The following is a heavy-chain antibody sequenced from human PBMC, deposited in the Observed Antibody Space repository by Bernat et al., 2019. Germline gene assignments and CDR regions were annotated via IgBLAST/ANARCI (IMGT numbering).Heavy chain of an antibody. CDR1: GFTVSSNY. CDR3: ARESSGWYDY. CDR2: IYSGGST. J-gene: IGHJ4*02. V-gene: IGHV3-53*01. D-gene: IGHD6-19*01. Sequence: EVQLVESGGGLIQPGGSLRLSCAASGFTVSSNYMSWVRQAPGKGLEWVSVIYSGGSTYYADSVKGRFTISSDNAKNTLYLQMNSLGAEDTAVYYCARESSGWYDYWGQGTLVTVSS.